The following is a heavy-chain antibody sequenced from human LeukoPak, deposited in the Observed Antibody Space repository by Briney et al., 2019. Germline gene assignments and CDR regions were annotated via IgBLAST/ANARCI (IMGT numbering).Heavy chain of an antibody. CDR3: GRDALVGYFSYYYMDV. D-gene: IGHD2-15*01. CDR2: ISNSGST. Sequence: SETLSLTCTVSGGAITSHYWTWIRQSPVKGLEWIGDISNSGSTSYNPSLKSRVTISIDTSKNQFSLKLSSVTAADAAVYYCGRDALVGYFSYYYMDVWGKGTTVTVSS. CDR1: GGAITSHY. V-gene: IGHV4-59*11. J-gene: IGHJ6*03.